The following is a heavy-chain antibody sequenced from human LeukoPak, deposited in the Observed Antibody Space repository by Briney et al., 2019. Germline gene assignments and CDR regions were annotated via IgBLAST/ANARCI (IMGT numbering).Heavy chain of an antibody. V-gene: IGHV4-34*01. CDR1: GGSFSGYY. J-gene: IGHJ6*03. D-gene: IGHD2-15*01. CDR3: ARYCSGGSCYSPSYYYMDV. Sequence: SETLSLTCVVYGGSFSGYYWSWIRQPPGKGLEWIGEINHSGSTNYNPSLKSRVTISVDTSKNQFSLKLSSVTAADTAVYYCARYCSGGSCYSPSYYYMDVWGKGTTVTVSS. CDR2: INHSGST.